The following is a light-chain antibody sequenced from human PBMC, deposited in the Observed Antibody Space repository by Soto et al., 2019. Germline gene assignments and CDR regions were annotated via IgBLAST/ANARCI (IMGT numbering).Light chain of an antibody. Sequence: SYELTQPPSVSVSPGQTASITCSGAKLGDKYACWYQQKPGQSPVLVIYQDSKRPSGIPERFSGSNSGNTATLTISGTQAMDEADYYCQAWDSSLVVFGGGTKLTVL. CDR2: QDS. CDR3: QAWDSSLVV. CDR1: KLGDKY. V-gene: IGLV3-1*01. J-gene: IGLJ2*01.